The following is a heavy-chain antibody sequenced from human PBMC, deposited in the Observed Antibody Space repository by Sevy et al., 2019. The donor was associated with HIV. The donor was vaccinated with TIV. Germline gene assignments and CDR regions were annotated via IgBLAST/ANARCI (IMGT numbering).Heavy chain of an antibody. CDR2: ISSDGVNK. CDR3: ARGGILVEGDDRTTPFDF. V-gene: IGHV3-30-3*01. CDR1: GFTFNTYS. J-gene: IGHJ4*02. Sequence: GGSLRLSCSVSGFTFNTYSFHWVRQAPGMGLEWVSVISSDGVNKYYADSVRGRFTISRDNSKSTVYLQMNNLRAGDTGVYYCARGGILVEGDDRTTPFDFWGQGTLVTVSS. D-gene: IGHD2-15*01.